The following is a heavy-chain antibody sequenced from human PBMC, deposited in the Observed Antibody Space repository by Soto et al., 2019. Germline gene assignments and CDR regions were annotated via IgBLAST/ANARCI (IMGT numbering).Heavy chain of an antibody. D-gene: IGHD6-19*01. Sequence: QVQLVQSGPGGRKPGSSVKASSKPFGAPFRSYPITWVGKPPGQGLEWMGGIIPIFGTANYAQNFQGRVTIAADESTNTAYMELSSLRSEDTAVYYCARDLGSGWYNYWGQGTLVTVSS. J-gene: IGHJ4*02. CDR2: IIPIFGTA. CDR1: GAPFRSYP. V-gene: IGHV1-69*01. CDR3: ARDLGSGWYNY.